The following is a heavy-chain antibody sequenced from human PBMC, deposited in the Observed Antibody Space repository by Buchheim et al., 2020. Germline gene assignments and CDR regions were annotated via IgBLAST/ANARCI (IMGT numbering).Heavy chain of an antibody. CDR3: AEDLNSNSPDY. CDR2: ILSKVSGETT. CDR1: GFSFSNAW. D-gene: IGHD2/OR15-2a*01. J-gene: IGHJ4*02. V-gene: IGHV3-15*01. Sequence: EVQLVESGGGLVMPGGSLTLSCAASGFSFSNAWMSWVRQAPGQGLEWVGRILSKVSGETTDYAAPVQGSFTISRDDSKHTLFLHMSSLKTEDTAVYFCAEDLNSNSPDYWGQGTL.